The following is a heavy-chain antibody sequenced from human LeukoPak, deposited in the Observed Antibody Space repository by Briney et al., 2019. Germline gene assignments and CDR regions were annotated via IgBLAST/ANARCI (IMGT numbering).Heavy chain of an antibody. V-gene: IGHV3-48*01. CDR2: ISSSSSTI. D-gene: IGHD2-2*01. J-gene: IGHJ4*02. CDR1: GFTFSSYS. Sequence: GGSLRLSCAASGFTFSSYSMNWVRQAPGKGLEWVSYISSSSSTIYYADSVKGRFTISRDNAKNSLYLQMNSLRAEDTAVYYCARYSSSTSCYYFDYWGQGTLVTVSS. CDR3: ARYSSSTSCYYFDY.